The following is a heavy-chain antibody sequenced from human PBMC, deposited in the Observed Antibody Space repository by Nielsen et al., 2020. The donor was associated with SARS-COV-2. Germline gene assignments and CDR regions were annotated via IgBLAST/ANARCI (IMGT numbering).Heavy chain of an antibody. V-gene: IGHV3-73*01. CDR3: SNPTVAY. Sequence: GGSLRLSCVASGFTFSGSAMHWVRQASGKGLEWIGRIRSYANDYATAYAASVIGRFTISRDDSKNTAYLQMNSLKTEDTAVYYCSNPTVAYWGQGTLVTVSS. D-gene: IGHD2-8*02. CDR1: GFTFSGSA. CDR2: IRSYANDYAT. J-gene: IGHJ4*02.